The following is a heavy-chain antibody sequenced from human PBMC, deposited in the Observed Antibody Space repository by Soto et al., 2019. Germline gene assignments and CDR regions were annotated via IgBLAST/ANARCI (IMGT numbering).Heavy chain of an antibody. CDR2: ISGSGGST. J-gene: IGHJ2*01. Sequence: PGGSLRLSCAASGFTFSSYAMSWVRQAPGKGLQWVSAISGSGGSTYYADSVKGRFTISRDNSKNTMYLQMNSLRAEDTAVYYWAKEGDYVLWYFDLWGRGTRVTVAS. CDR3: AKEGDYVLWYFDL. D-gene: IGHD4-17*01. V-gene: IGHV3-23*01. CDR1: GFTFSSYA.